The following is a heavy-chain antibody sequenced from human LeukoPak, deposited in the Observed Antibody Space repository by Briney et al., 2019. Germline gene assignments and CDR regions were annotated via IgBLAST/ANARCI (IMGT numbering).Heavy chain of an antibody. CDR2: IYYSGST. J-gene: IGHJ4*02. Sequence: SETLSLTCTISGGSISSYYRSWIRQPPGKGLEWIGYIYYSGSTNYNPSLKSRVTISVDTSKNQFSLRLSSVTAADTAVYYCARPRGEYSYGPFDSWGQGTLVTVAS. V-gene: IGHV4-59*08. CDR3: ARPRGEYSYGPFDS. D-gene: IGHD5-18*01. CDR1: GGSISSYY.